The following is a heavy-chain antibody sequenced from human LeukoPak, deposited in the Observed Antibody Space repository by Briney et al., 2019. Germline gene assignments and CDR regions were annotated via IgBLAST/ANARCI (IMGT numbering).Heavy chain of an antibody. D-gene: IGHD3-9*01. Sequence: GESLKISCKGSGYTFSNYWIAWVRQMPGKGLEWMGIIYPADSDSRYSPSFQGQVTISVDRSINTAYLQWSSLKASDTAVYYCAREAVSGDIFGTFDYWGQGTLVTVSS. CDR2: IYPADSDS. V-gene: IGHV5-51*01. J-gene: IGHJ4*02. CDR3: AREAVSGDIFGTFDY. CDR1: GYTFSNYW.